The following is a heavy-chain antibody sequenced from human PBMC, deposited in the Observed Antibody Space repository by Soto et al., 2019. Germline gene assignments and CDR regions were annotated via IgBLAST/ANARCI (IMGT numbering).Heavy chain of an antibody. V-gene: IGHV1-46*03. CDR1: GYTFINYH. CDR2: INPNGGST. CDR3: VRATAARQRDYSYHYYLHI. J-gene: IGHJ6*03. Sequence: GASVKVSCKASGYTFINYHIHWVRQAPGQRLEWMGVINPNGGSTVYAQKFQGRVTLTRDTSTSTVYVELSSLRSDDTAVYFCVRATAARQRDYSYHYYLHIWGKGTTVTVSS. D-gene: IGHD6-6*01.